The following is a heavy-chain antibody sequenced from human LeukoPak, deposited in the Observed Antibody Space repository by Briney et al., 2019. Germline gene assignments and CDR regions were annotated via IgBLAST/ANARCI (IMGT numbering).Heavy chain of an antibody. CDR1: GGSISSSNYY. J-gene: IGHJ4*02. CDR2: IYYSGST. Sequence: PSETLSLTCTVSGGSISSSNYYWGWIRQPPGKGLEWIGTIYYSGSTYYIPSLKTRVTISVDTSKNQFSLKLSSVTAADTAVYYCATSGWYFLPGVYWGQGTLVTVSS. CDR3: ATSGWYFLPGVY. D-gene: IGHD6-19*01. V-gene: IGHV4-39*01.